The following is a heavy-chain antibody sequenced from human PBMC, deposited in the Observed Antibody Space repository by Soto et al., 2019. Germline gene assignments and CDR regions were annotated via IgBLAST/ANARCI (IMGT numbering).Heavy chain of an antibody. V-gene: IGHV4-4*02. J-gene: IGHJ6*03. CDR1: SGSISSSNW. CDR3: ARDFDCGDYVGCHYMDV. CDR2: IYHSGST. D-gene: IGHD4-17*01. Sequence: QVQLQESGPGLVKPSGTLSLTCAVSSGSISSSNWWSWVRQPPGKGLEWIGEIYHSGSTNYNPSLKSRVTISVDKSKNQFSLKLSSVTAADTAVYYCARDFDCGDYVGCHYMDVWGKGTTVTVSS.